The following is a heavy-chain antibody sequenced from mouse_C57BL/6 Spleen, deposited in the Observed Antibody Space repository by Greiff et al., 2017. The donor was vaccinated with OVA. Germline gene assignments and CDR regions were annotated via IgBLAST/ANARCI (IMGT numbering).Heavy chain of an antibody. J-gene: IGHJ1*03. V-gene: IGHV1-80*01. CDR3: ARGDGSSPYFEV. CDR1: GYAFSSYW. D-gene: IGHD1-1*01. CDR2: IYPGDGDT. Sequence: VQLQQSGAELVKPGASVKISCKASGYAFSSYWMNWVKQRPGKGLEWIGQIYPGDGDTNYNGKFKGKATLTADKSSSTAYMQRSSLTSEDSAVYFCARGDGSSPYFEVWGTGTTGTVSS.